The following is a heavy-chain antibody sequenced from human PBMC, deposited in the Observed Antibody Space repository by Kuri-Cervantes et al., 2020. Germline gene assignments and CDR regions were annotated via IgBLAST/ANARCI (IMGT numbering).Heavy chain of an antibody. CDR1: GFTFSHYW. CDR2: ISKSGGST. J-gene: IGHJ4*02. D-gene: IGHD1-26*01. Sequence: GESLKISCAASGFTFSHYWMSWVRQAPGKGLEWVSGISKSGGSTNYADSVKGRFTISRDNSKNTLYLQMNSLRAEDTAVYYCAKDKELDYWGQGTLVTVSS. V-gene: IGHV3-23*01. CDR3: AKDKELDY.